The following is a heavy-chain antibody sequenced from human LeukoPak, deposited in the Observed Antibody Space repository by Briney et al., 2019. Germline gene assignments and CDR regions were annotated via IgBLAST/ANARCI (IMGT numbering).Heavy chain of an antibody. CDR3: ARGSYYYYMDV. CDR2: IKSKTDGGTT. D-gene: IGHD2-15*01. J-gene: IGHJ6*03. V-gene: IGHV3-15*01. CDR1: GFRFSTNG. Sequence: PGGSLRLSCAASGFRFSTNGMHWVRQAPGKGLEWVGRIKSKTDGGTTDYAAPVKGRFTISRDDSKNTLYLQMNSLRTEDTAVYYCARGSYYYYMDVWGKGTTVTISS.